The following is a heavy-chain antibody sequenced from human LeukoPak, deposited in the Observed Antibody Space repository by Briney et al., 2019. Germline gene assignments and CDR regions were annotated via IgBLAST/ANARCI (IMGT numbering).Heavy chain of an antibody. CDR1: GFTFSSYA. D-gene: IGHD3-10*01. CDR2: ISYDGSNK. V-gene: IGHV3-30-3*01. J-gene: IGHJ6*02. Sequence: GRSLRLSCAASGFTFSSYAMHWVRQAPGKGLEWVAVISYDGSNKYYADSVKGRFTISRDNSKNTLYLQMNSLRAEDTAVYYCAGDDEYYYGSGVRGYYYYGMDVWGQGTTVTVSS. CDR3: AGDDEYYYGSGVRGYYYYGMDV.